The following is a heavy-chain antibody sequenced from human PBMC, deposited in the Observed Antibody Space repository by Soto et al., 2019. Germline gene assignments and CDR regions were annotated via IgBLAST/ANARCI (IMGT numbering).Heavy chain of an antibody. Sequence: QVQLVQSGAEVQKPGASVKVSCKASGYTFTNCAIHWVRQAPGQRLEWMGWINAGDGNTRYSQKFQGRVTFTRDTSASTAYMELSSLRSEDTAVDYCARDRIAATGTRNWFDPWGQGTLVTVSS. D-gene: IGHD6-13*01. CDR3: ARDRIAATGTRNWFDP. CDR1: GYTFTNCA. CDR2: INAGDGNT. V-gene: IGHV1-3*01. J-gene: IGHJ5*02.